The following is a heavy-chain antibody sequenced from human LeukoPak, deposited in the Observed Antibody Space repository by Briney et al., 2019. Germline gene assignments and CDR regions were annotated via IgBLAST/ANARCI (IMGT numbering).Heavy chain of an antibody. J-gene: IGHJ4*02. V-gene: IGHV4-39*01. CDR3: ARILGALNRIFGRRHY. Sequence: PSETLSLTCTVSGGSISSSGYYWGWIRQPPGKGLERIGSIYYDGSTYYNPSLKSRITISVDTYSKNQFSLKVRSVTAADTAVYYCARILGALNRIFGRRHYWGQGALVTVSS. D-gene: IGHD3/OR15-3a*01. CDR2: IYYDGST. CDR1: GGSISSSGYY.